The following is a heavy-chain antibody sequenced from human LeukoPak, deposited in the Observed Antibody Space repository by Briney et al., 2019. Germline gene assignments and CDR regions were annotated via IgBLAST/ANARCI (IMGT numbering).Heavy chain of an antibody. Sequence: ASVKVSCKASGYTFTIYGISWVRQAPGQGLEWMGWISAYNGNTNYAQKLQGRVTMTTDTSTSTAYMELRSLRSDDTAVYYCARRAPYSSSWLNYYYYYMDVWGKGTTVTISS. D-gene: IGHD6-13*01. CDR3: ARRAPYSSSWLNYYYYYMDV. J-gene: IGHJ6*03. CDR2: ISAYNGNT. V-gene: IGHV1-18*01. CDR1: GYTFTIYG.